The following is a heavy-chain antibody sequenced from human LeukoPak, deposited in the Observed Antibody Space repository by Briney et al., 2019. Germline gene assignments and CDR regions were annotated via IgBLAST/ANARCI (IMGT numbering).Heavy chain of an antibody. D-gene: IGHD3-10*01. CDR3: AISGSYSGFFDY. CDR1: GYTFTSYD. J-gene: IGHJ4*02. CDR2: MNPNSGNT. Sequence: GASVKVSCKASGYTFTSYDINWVRQATGQGLEWMGWMNPNSGNTGYAQKFQGRVTMTRNTSISTAYMELSSLRSEDTAVYYCAISGSYSGFFDYWGQGTLVTVSS. V-gene: IGHV1-8*01.